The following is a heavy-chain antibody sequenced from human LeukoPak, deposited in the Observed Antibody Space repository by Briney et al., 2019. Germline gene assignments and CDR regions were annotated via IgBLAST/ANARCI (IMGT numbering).Heavy chain of an antibody. CDR2: INHSGST. CDR3: ASLPSNTVTHDY. J-gene: IGHJ4*02. CDR1: GGSFSGYY. D-gene: IGHD4-11*01. Sequence: SSETLSLTCAVYGGSFSGYYWSWIRQPPGKGLEWIGEINHSGSTHYNPSLKSRVTLSVDTSKNQFSLKLRSVTAADTAVYYCASLPSNTVTHDYWGQGTLVTVSS. V-gene: IGHV4-34*01.